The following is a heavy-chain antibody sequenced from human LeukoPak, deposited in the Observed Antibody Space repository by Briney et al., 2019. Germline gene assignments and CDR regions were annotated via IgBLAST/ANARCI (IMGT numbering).Heavy chain of an antibody. V-gene: IGHV1-69*05. CDR3: AGADDYGGNSAYYYYYMDV. J-gene: IGHJ6*03. CDR1: GGTFSSYA. CDR2: IIPIFGTA. D-gene: IGHD4-23*01. Sequence: SVKVSCKASGGTFSSYAISWVRQAPGQGLEWMGGIIPIFGTANYVQKFQGRVTITTDESTSTAYMELSSLRSEDTAVYYCAGADDYGGNSAYYYYYMDVWGKGTTVTVSS.